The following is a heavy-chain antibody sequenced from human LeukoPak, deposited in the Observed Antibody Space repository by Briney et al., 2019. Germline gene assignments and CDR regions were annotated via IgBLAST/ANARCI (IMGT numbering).Heavy chain of an antibody. D-gene: IGHD6-19*01. V-gene: IGHV3-23*01. Sequence: GGSLRLSCAASGFTLTSYAMSWVRQAPGKGLEWVSVISGDGTDLDYADSVKGRFTISRDTSKSMVFLQMNSLRVEDTAVYYCARVYSGWYGVPNYYFDYWGQGTLVTVSS. CDR2: ISGDGTDL. J-gene: IGHJ4*02. CDR1: GFTLTSYA. CDR3: ARVYSGWYGVPNYYFDY.